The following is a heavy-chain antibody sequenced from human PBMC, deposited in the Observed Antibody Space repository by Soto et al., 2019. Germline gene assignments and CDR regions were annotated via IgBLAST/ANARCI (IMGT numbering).Heavy chain of an antibody. V-gene: IGHV1-24*01. CDR3: ATDAYLRYGKDDNDY. Sequence: GASVKVSCKVSGYTLTELSMHWVRQAPGKGLEWMGGFDPEDGETIYAQKFQGRVTMTEDTSTDTAYMELSSLRSEDTAVYYCATDAYLRYGKDDNDYWGQGTLVTVSS. CDR2: FDPEDGET. CDR1: GYTLTELS. D-gene: IGHD4-17*01. J-gene: IGHJ4*02.